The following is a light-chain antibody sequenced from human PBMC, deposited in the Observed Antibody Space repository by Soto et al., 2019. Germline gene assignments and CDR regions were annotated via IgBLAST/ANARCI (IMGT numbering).Light chain of an antibody. V-gene: IGLV2-11*01. CDR1: NSDVGGYNF. CDR2: AVS. Sequence: QPVLTQPRSVSGSPGQSVTISCTGTNSDVGGYNFVSWYQQLPGKAPKLMISAVSQRPSGVPDRFSGSKSGNTASLTISGLQADDEADYFCCSYTASDIGVFGGGTKVTVL. CDR3: CSYTASDIGV. J-gene: IGLJ3*02.